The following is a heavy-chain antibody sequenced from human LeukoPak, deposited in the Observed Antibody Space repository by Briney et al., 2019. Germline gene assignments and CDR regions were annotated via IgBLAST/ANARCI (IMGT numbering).Heavy chain of an antibody. CDR3: ARLVPTLDY. V-gene: IGHV3-74*01. CDR1: GFTFSSYW. Sequence: GGSLRLSCAASGFTFSSYWMHWVRQTPGKGLAWVSRINPDGSSTNYADSVEGRFTITRDNGKNMVYLQMNSLRAEDTAVYYCARLVPTLDYWGQGILVTVSS. J-gene: IGHJ4*02. CDR2: INPDGSST. D-gene: IGHD3-10*01.